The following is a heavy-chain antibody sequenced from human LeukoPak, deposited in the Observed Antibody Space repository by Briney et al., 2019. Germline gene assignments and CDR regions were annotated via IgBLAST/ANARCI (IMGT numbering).Heavy chain of an antibody. CDR3: ARAGSHWHYVY. J-gene: IGHJ4*02. V-gene: IGHV3-7*01. CDR1: GFTFSGFS. Sequence: GGSLRLSWAASGFTFSGFSMSWVRQSPTKGLEWVANIKQDGSERYYVDSVKGRFTISRDNAKNLLSLQMNNLRVEDTAVYYCARAGSHWHYVYWGQGTVVTVSS. D-gene: IGHD3-10*01. CDR2: IKQDGSER.